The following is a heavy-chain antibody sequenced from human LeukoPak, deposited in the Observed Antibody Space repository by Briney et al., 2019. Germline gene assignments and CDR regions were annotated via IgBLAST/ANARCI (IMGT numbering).Heavy chain of an antibody. CDR2: IDSSSTNI. J-gene: IGHJ4*02. CDR1: GFTFTTYS. V-gene: IGHV3-48*01. Sequence: GGSLRLSCAASGFTFTTYSMNWVRQAPGKGPEWVSYIDSSSTNICYADSVKGRVTISRDSAKSSLYLQMNSLRVEDTAIYYCARPKSGTSAFDYWGQGTLVTV. CDR3: ARPKSGTSAFDY. D-gene: IGHD1-26*01.